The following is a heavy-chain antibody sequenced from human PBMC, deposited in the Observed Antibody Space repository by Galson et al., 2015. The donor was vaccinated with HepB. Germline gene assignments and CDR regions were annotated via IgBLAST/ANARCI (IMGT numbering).Heavy chain of an antibody. J-gene: IGHJ4*02. D-gene: IGHD3-9*01. CDR1: GFTFRSYA. CDR3: ARDARPRYGPLPGFHVSDY. CDR2: ISSNGGST. V-gene: IGHV3-64*04. Sequence: SLRLSCAASGFTFRSYAMHWVRQAPGKGLEYVSAISSNGGSTYYADSVKGRFTISRDKAKNSLYLQMGSLRAEDTAVYYCARDARPRYGPLPGFHVSDYWGQGILVAVSS.